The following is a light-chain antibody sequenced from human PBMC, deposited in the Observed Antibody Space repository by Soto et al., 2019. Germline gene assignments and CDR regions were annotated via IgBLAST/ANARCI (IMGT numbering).Light chain of an antibody. CDR1: QGISSY. CDR2: AAS. CDR3: QHLNNYPLT. Sequence: DIQLTQSPSFLSASVGDRVTITCRASQGISSYLAWYQQKPGKAPKLLIYAASTLQSGVPSRFSGSGSGTEFTLTIRSLQPEDFATYYCQHLNNYPLTFGGGTKVEIK. V-gene: IGKV1-9*01. J-gene: IGKJ4*01.